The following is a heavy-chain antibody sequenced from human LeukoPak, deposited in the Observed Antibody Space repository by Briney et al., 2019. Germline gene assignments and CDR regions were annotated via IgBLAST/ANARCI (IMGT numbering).Heavy chain of an antibody. D-gene: IGHD3-3*01. V-gene: IGHV3-30*02. CDR1: GFTFSSYG. J-gene: IGHJ4*02. Sequence: GGSLRLSCAASGFTFSSYGMHWVRQAPGKGLEWVAFIRYDGSNKYYADSVKGRFTISRDNSKNTLYLQMNSLRAEDTAVYYCAKDLPSYDFWSGSMYWGQGTLATVSS. CDR2: IRYDGSNK. CDR3: AKDLPSYDFWSGSMY.